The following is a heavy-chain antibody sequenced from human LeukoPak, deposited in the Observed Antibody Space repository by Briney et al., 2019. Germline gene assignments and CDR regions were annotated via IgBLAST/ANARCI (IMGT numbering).Heavy chain of an antibody. D-gene: IGHD1-26*01. CDR1: GASISGSGYY. Sequence: SETLSLTCTVSGASISGSGYYWGWIRQPPGKGLEWIGNIYDSGSTYYNASLQSRVAISIDTSKNQFSLRLSSVTAADTAMYYCAKSGGYGLIDYWGQGTLVTVSS. J-gene: IGHJ4*02. CDR3: AKSGGYGLIDY. V-gene: IGHV4-39*01. CDR2: IYDSGST.